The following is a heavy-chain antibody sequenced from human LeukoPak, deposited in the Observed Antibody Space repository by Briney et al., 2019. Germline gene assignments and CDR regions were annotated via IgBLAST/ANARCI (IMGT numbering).Heavy chain of an antibody. CDR3: ARDPGGSYSDWFDP. CDR2: ISYTGNT. D-gene: IGHD1-26*01. V-gene: IGHV4-59*01. CDR1: GDSISSYY. Sequence: SETLSLTCTVSGDSISSYYWNWIRQPPGKGLEWIGYISYTGNTNYSPSLKSRVTISVDTSKNQFPLKLDSVTAADTAVYYCARDPGGSYSDWFDPWGQGTLVTVSS. J-gene: IGHJ5*02.